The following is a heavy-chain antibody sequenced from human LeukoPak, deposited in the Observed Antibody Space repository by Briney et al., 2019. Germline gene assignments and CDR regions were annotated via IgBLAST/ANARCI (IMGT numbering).Heavy chain of an antibody. Sequence: GGSLRLSCAASGFTFSSYAMHWVRQAPGKGLEWVSVISYDGSNKYYADSVKGRFTISRDNSKTTLYLQMNSLRAEDTAVYFCAKRVRHTIDYWGQGTLVTVSS. CDR1: GFTFSSYA. CDR2: ISYDGSNK. V-gene: IGHV3-30-3*02. J-gene: IGHJ4*02. CDR3: AKRVRHTIDY.